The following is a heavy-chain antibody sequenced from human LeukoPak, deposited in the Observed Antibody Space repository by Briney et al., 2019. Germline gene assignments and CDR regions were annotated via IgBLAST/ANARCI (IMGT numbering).Heavy chain of an antibody. Sequence: GGSLRLSCAAPGVSFSSNWMGWVREASGKGLEWVAHIKRDGSQKYYLDSVKGRFTISRDNAKNSLYLQMNRLRVEDTAVYYCARLGLEVGGPNWFDPWGQGTLVTVSS. CDR2: IKRDGSQK. V-gene: IGHV3-7*01. CDR3: ARLGLEVGGPNWFDP. D-gene: IGHD1-1*01. J-gene: IGHJ5*02. CDR1: GVSFSSNW.